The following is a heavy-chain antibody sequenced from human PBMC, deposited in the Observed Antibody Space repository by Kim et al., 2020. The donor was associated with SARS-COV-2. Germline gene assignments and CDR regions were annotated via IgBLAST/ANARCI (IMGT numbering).Heavy chain of an antibody. V-gene: IGHV4-59*01. D-gene: IGHD5-18*01. Sequence: SETLSLTCTVSGGSISSYYWSWIRQPPGKGLEWIGYIYYSGSTNYNPSLKSRVTISVDTSKNQFSLKLSSVTAADTAVYYCARDKMAQLCLGDYYYYYY. J-gene: IGHJ6*03. CDR1: GGSISSYY. CDR3: ARDKMAQLCLGDYYYYYY. CDR2: IYYSGST.